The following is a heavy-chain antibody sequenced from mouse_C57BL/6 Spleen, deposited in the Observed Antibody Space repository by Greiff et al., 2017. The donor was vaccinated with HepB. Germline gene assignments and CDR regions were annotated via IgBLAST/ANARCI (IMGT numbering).Heavy chain of an antibody. Sequence: VQLQQSGPELVKPGASVKLSCKASGYTFTSYDINWVKQRPGQGLEWIGWIYPRDGSTKYNEKFKGKATLTVDTSSSTAYMELHSLTSEDSAVYFCARGGVITTVYFDYWGQGTTLTVSS. CDR2: IYPRDGST. CDR1: GYTFTSYD. V-gene: IGHV1-85*01. CDR3: ARGGVITTVYFDY. D-gene: IGHD1-1*01. J-gene: IGHJ2*01.